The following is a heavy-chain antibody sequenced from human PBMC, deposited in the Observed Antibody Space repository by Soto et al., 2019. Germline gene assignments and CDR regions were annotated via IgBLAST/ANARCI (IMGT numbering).Heavy chain of an antibody. CDR2: IYYSGST. CDR1: GGSISSSSYY. J-gene: IGHJ4*02. Sequence: SETLSLTCTVSGGSISSSSYYWGWIRQPPGKGLEWIGSIYYSGSTYYNPSLKSRVTISVDTSKNQFSLKLSSVTAADTAVYYCARLKDSGKVPYFDYWGQGTLVTVSP. CDR3: ARLKDSGKVPYFDY. V-gene: IGHV4-39*01. D-gene: IGHD5-12*01.